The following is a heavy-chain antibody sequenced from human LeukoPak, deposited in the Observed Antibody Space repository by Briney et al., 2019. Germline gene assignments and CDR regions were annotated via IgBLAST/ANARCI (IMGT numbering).Heavy chain of an antibody. D-gene: IGHD3-3*01. V-gene: IGHV4-34*01. CDR1: GGSFSGYY. CDR2: INHSGST. Sequence: SSETLSLTCAVYGGSFSGYYWSWIRQPPGKGLEWIGEINHSGSTNYNPSLKSRVTISVDTSKNQFSLKLSSVTAADTAVYYCARTRKDYDFWSGYYTGIRGYFDYWGQGTLVTVSS. J-gene: IGHJ4*02. CDR3: ARTRKDYDFWSGYYTGIRGYFDY.